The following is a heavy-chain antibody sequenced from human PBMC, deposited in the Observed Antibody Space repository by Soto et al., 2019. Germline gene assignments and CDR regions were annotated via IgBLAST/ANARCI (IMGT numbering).Heavy chain of an antibody. Sequence: EVQLVESGGGLVKPGESLRLSCAASGLIFSNYEMHWVRQAPGKGLVWVSRINTDGSIIDYADSVKGRFTVSRDNAKNTLYLQMNSLRADDTAVYYCARDTDGLHYWGQGTLVTVSS. CDR3: ARDTDGLHY. CDR1: GLIFSNYE. V-gene: IGHV3-74*01. CDR2: INTDGSII. J-gene: IGHJ4*02.